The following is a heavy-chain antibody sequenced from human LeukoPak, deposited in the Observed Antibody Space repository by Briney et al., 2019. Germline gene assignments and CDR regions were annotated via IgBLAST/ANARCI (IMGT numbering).Heavy chain of an antibody. Sequence: ASVKVSCKASGYTFTSYVISWVRQAPGQGLECMGWISAYNGNTNYAQKLQGRVTMTTDTSTSTAYMELRSLRSDDTAVYYCARVPAPWYDFWSGYPGVDYWGQGTLVTVSS. V-gene: IGHV1-18*01. CDR3: ARVPAPWYDFWSGYPGVDY. CDR2: ISAYNGNT. CDR1: GYTFTSYV. J-gene: IGHJ4*02. D-gene: IGHD3-3*01.